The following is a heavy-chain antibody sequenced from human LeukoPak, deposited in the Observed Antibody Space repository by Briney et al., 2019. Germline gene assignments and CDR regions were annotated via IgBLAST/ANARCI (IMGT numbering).Heavy chain of an antibody. Sequence: SETLSLTCTVSGGSISSGGYYWSWIRQHPGKGLEWIGYIYYSGSTYYNPSLKSRVTISVDTSKNQFSLELSSVTAADTAVYYCARRELNWFDPWGQGTLVTVSS. CDR1: GGSISSGGYY. CDR2: IYYSGST. CDR3: ARRELNWFDP. V-gene: IGHV4-31*03. D-gene: IGHD1-26*01. J-gene: IGHJ5*02.